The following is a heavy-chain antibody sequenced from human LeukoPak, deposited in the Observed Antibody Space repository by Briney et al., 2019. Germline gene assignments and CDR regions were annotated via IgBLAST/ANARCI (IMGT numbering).Heavy chain of an antibody. Sequence: GGSLRLSCAASGFTFSSYGMSWVRQAPGKGLAWVSAITATSSSTHDGDSVQGRFAISRDNSKNTLYLQMNSLRHEDTAIYYCAKLFESGTYNNFFHHWGQGTLVTVFS. CDR3: AKLFESGTYNNFFHH. D-gene: IGHD3-10*01. V-gene: IGHV3-23*01. CDR2: ITATSSST. CDR1: GFTFSSYG. J-gene: IGHJ4*02.